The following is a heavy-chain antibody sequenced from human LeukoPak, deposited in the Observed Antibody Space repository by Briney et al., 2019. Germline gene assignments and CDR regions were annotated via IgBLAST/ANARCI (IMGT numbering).Heavy chain of an antibody. J-gene: IGHJ4*02. CDR1: GASITSTTYY. V-gene: IGHV4-39*07. CDR3: ARDRADNGDYIKFDY. CDR2: IYYSESNSYYNTGST. Sequence: SETLSLNCTVSGASITSTTYYWGWIRQPPGKGLEWIVSIYYSESNSYYNTGSTYYTPSLKSRVSVSVDASKNQFSLKLTSVTAADTAVYYCARDRADNGDYIKFDYWGQGSLVTVSS. D-gene: IGHD4-17*01.